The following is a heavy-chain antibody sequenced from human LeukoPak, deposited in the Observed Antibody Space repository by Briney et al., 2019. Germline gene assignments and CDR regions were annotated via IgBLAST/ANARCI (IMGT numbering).Heavy chain of an antibody. CDR1: GFSFDNYA. D-gene: IGHD6-6*01. V-gene: IGHV3-23*01. Sequence: PGGSLRLSCAGSGFSFDNYAMTWVRQAPGKGLEWVSSITGGGPTTLYSGSFKGRFNISRDDSKATLFLQMSSVRVEDTALYYCGKVSSRITTAGRIDYWGRGVLVTVSS. CDR3: GKVSSRITTAGRIDY. CDR2: ITGGGPTT. J-gene: IGHJ4*02.